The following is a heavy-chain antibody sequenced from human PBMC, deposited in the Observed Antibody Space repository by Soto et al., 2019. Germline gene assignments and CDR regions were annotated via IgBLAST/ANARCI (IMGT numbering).Heavy chain of an antibody. CDR1: GGSFSGYY. J-gene: IGHJ6*02. Sequence: PSETLSLTCAVYGGSFSGYYWSWIRQPPGKGLEWIGEINHSGSTNYNPSLKSRVTISVDTSKNQFSLKLSSVTAADTAVYYCARVLGDSSSWYYYYGMDXWGQGTTVTVSS. CDR3: ARVLGDSSSWYYYYGMDX. V-gene: IGHV4-34*01. D-gene: IGHD6-13*01. CDR2: INHSGST.